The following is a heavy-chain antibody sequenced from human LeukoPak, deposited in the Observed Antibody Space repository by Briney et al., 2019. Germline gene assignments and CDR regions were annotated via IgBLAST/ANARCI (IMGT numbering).Heavy chain of an antibody. CDR3: ARAIVVVPAAMIDAFDI. D-gene: IGHD2-2*01. J-gene: IGHJ3*02. CDR2: IYSGGNT. CDR1: GFTVSSNY. Sequence: GGSLRLSCAASGFTVSSNYMSWVRQAPGKGLEWVSVIYSGGNTYYADSVKGRFTISRDNSKNTLYLQMNSLRAEDTAVYYCARAIVVVPAAMIDAFDIWGQGTMVTVSS. V-gene: IGHV3-53*01.